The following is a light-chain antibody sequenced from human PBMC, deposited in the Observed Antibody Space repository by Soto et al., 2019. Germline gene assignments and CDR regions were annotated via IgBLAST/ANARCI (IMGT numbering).Light chain of an antibody. CDR3: QQRNLWPPVS. J-gene: IGKJ5*01. V-gene: IGKV3-11*01. CDR1: PSGNNF. Sequence: EMGLTQSPATLSFSPGDRVTLSCRAIPSGNNFLAWYQQKPCQAPRLLIDGAFNMATGIPARFSGSGYGTEFTLTISSLQPKDSAVYYCQQRNLWPPVSFVPGTRLE. CDR2: GAF.